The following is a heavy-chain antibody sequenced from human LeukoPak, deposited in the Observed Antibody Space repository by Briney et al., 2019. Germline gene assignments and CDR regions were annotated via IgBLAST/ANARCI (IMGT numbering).Heavy chain of an antibody. J-gene: IGHJ4*02. V-gene: IGHV1-69*13. D-gene: IGHD5-12*01. CDR1: GGTFSSYA. CDR2: IIPIFGTA. CDR3: ARGRLYEWLRIDLDY. Sequence: SVKVSCKASGGTFSSYAISWVRQAPGQGLEWMGGIIPIFGTANYAQKYQGIVTFTADASTCAAYMELSSLRSEYTAVYYCARGRLYEWLRIDLDYWGQGTLVTVSS.